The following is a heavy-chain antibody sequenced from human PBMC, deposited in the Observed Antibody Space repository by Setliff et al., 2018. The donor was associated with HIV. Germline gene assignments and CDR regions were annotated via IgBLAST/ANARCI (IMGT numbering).Heavy chain of an antibody. CDR3: ARERWLRSHYYYYMDV. D-gene: IGHD5-12*01. J-gene: IGHJ6*03. CDR1: GFRISNYA. Sequence: TGGSLRLSCAVSGFRISNYAMSWVRQAPGKGLEWVSTLYSGGSTYYADSVKGRFTISRDNSKNTLYLQMNSLRAEDTAVYYCARERWLRSHYYYYMDVWGKGTTVTVSS. V-gene: IGHV3-53*01. CDR2: LYSGGST.